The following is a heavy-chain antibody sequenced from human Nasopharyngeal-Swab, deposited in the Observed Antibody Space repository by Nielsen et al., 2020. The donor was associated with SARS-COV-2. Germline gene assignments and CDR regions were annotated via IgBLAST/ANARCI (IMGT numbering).Heavy chain of an antibody. Sequence: GESLKISCAASGFTFSDHYMDWVRQAPGKGLEWVAAIVGSGDISGSGGSTYYADSVKGRFTTSRDNSKNTLSLQMNSLRAEDTAVYYCAKDLRGPYFFWGQGTLVTVSS. J-gene: IGHJ4*02. D-gene: IGHD2/OR15-2a*01. CDR3: AKDLRGPYFF. CDR1: GFTFSDHY. V-gene: IGHV3-23*01. CDR2: IVGSGDISGSGGST.